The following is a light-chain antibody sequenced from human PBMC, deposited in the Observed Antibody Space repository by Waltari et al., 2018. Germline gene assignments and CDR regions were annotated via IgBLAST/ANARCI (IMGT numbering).Light chain of an antibody. CDR3: QQYLLFWT. CDR1: QTINGW. CDR2: DAS. Sequence: DIQMTQSPSTLSASVGDRVTITCRARQTINGWLAWYQQKPGKAPELLIHDASTLENGVPPRFSGSGSGTEFTLTISSVQPEDVATYYCQQYLLFWTFGQGTRVEIK. V-gene: IGKV1-5*01. J-gene: IGKJ1*01.